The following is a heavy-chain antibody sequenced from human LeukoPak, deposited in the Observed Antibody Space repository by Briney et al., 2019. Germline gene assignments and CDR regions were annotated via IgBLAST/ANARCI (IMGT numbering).Heavy chain of an antibody. CDR3: ARHVYYYDSSGYSAYNWFDP. CDR2: IRNDGSNK. D-gene: IGHD3-22*01. V-gene: IGHV3-30*02. J-gene: IGHJ5*02. Sequence: GGSLRLSCAASGFTFSSSGMHWVRQAPGKGLEWVAFIRNDGSNKYQADSVKGRFTISRDNSKNALYLQMNSLRAEDTAVYYCARHVYYYDSSGYSAYNWFDPWGQGTLVTVSS. CDR1: GFTFSSSG.